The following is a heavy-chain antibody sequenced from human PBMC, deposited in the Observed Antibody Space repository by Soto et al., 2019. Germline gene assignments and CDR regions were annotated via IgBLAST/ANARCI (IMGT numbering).Heavy chain of an antibody. V-gene: IGHV4-59*01. J-gene: IGHJ6*03. D-gene: IGHD7-27*01. CDR1: GGSISSYS. CDR3: ARVGKNSDYYYYYMDV. CDR2: IDYSGRT. Sequence: LCGGSISSYSWTWIRQPPGEGLEWIGYIDYSGRTNYSPSLQSRVTISVDTSKNQFSLRLSPVTAADTAMYYCARVGKNSDYYYYYMDVWGKGTTVTVSS.